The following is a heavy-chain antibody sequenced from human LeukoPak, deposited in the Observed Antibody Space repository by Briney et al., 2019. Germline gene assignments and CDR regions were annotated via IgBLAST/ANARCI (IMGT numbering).Heavy chain of an antibody. CDR3: ARDRAPIAADGMDV. CDR2: IRTGNSYI. Sequence: PGGSLRLSCAASGFTFSSYSINWVRQAPGKGLEWVSSIRTGNSYIYCADSVKGRFTISRNIAKNTLYLQMNSLRAEDTAVFYCARDRAPIAADGMDVWGRGTTVTVSS. D-gene: IGHD6-25*01. CDR1: GFTFSSYS. V-gene: IGHV3-21*01. J-gene: IGHJ6*02.